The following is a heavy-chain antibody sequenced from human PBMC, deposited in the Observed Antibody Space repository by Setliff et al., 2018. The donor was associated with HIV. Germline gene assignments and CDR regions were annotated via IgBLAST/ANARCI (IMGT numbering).Heavy chain of an antibody. J-gene: IGHJ4*02. CDR3: AKDRGYYGSGSSLDY. CDR1: GFTFSGFA. V-gene: IGHV3-21*04. Sequence: GGSLRLSCAASGFTFSGFAMNWVRQAPGKGLEWVSSISTTSHNIYYADSVKGRFTVSRDNAKNSLYLQMNSLRAEDTAIYYCAKDRGYYGSGSSLDYWGQGTLVTVSS. D-gene: IGHD3-10*01. CDR2: ISTTSHNI.